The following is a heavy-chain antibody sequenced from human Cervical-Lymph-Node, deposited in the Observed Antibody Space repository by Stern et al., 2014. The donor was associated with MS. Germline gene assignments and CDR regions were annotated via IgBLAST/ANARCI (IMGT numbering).Heavy chain of an antibody. CDR3: ARASTRGFDY. D-gene: IGHD2/OR15-2a*01. Sequence: QVQLVQSRAEVKKPGSSVKVSCKASGGTFSSYGVNWVRQAPGQGLEWMGGIIPIFSRTNYAQKFQGRVTITADESTSTAYMELSSLRSEDTAVYFCARASTRGFDYWGQGTLVTVSS. V-gene: IGHV1-69*01. CDR2: IIPIFSRT. CDR1: GGTFSSYG. J-gene: IGHJ4*02.